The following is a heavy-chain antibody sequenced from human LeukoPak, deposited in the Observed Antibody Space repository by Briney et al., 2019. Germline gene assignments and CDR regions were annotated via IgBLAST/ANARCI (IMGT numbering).Heavy chain of an antibody. CDR1: GGSISSYY. CDR2: IYYSGST. J-gene: IGHJ4*02. D-gene: IGHD6-19*01. Sequence: SETLSLTCTVSGGSISSYYWSWIRQPPGKGLEWIGYIYYSGSTNYNPSLKSRVTISVDTSKNQFSLKLSSVTAADTAVYYCARYPFSVAAFDYWGQGTLVTVSS. V-gene: IGHV4-59*08. CDR3: ARYPFSVAAFDY.